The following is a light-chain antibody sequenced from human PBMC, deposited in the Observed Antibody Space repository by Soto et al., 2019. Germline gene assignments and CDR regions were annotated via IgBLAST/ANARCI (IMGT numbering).Light chain of an antibody. Sequence: DIQMTQSPSTLPATVGDRVTISCRASQSINIFLAWFQQKPGKAPNLLISAASTLQSGVPSRFSGSGSETEFTLTITSLQPEDSATYYCQQRNSYPRTFGQGTKVDIK. CDR2: AAS. J-gene: IGKJ2*01. CDR1: QSINIF. V-gene: IGKV1-9*01. CDR3: QQRNSYPRT.